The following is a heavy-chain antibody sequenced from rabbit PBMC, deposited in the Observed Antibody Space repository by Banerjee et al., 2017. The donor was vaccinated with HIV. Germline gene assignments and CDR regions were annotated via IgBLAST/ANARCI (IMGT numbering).Heavy chain of an antibody. CDR2: IYADSGGST. Sequence: QEQLVETGGGLVQPGGSLTLTCTASGFDFSNSYWICWVRQAPGKGLEWIGCIYADSGGSTYYASWARGRFTISKTSSTTVTLRMTSLTAADTATYFCARDLAGVIGWNFNLWGPGTLVTVS. J-gene: IGHJ4*01. CDR3: ARDLAGVIGWNFNL. D-gene: IGHD4-1*01. CDR1: GFDFSNSYW. V-gene: IGHV1S45*01.